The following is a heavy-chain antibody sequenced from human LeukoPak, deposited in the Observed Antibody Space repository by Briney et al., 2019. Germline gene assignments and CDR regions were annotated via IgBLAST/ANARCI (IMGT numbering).Heavy chain of an antibody. D-gene: IGHD6-19*01. Sequence: GGSLRLSCAASEFTLSTHGLSWVRQAPGKRLEWVSTVTSRRGTHYTDSVQGRFITSRDNSENTFVLEMNSLRAEDTAVYYCATTRPYGATWAGAFEDWGQGTPVTVS. V-gene: IGHV3-23*01. CDR2: VTSRRGT. CDR1: EFTLSTHG. CDR3: ATTRPYGATWAGAFED. J-gene: IGHJ4*01.